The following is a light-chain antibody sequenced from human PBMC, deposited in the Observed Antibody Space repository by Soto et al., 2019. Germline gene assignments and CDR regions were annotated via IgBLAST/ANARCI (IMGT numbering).Light chain of an antibody. V-gene: IGLV2-8*01. CDR2: EVS. CDR3: SSFADSNSYV. CDR1: SSDIGGYTY. Sequence: LTQPPSASGSPGQSVTISCSGSSSDIGGYTYVSWYQHHPGKAPKLMIYEVSKRPSGVPDRFSGSKSGNTASLTVSGLQAEDEADYYCSSFADSNSYVFGTGTKVTVL. J-gene: IGLJ1*01.